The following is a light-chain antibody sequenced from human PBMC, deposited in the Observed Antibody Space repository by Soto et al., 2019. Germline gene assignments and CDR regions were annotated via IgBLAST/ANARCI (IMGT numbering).Light chain of an antibody. J-gene: IGKJ1*01. CDR3: QQYGSSPQT. Sequence: EIVLTQSPGTLSLSPGERATLSCRASQSVSSSYLAWYQQKPGQAPRLIIYGASSRATGIPDRFSGSGSGKDFTLTISRLAPEDFAVYYCQQYGSSPQTFGQGTKVEIK. CDR2: GAS. CDR1: QSVSSSY. V-gene: IGKV3-20*01.